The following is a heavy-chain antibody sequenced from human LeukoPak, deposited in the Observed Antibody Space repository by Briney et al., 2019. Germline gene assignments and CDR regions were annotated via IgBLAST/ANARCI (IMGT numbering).Heavy chain of an antibody. CDR1: GFTFSSHG. V-gene: IGHV3-23*01. Sequence: GGSLRLSCAASGFTFSSHGMSWVRQAPGKGLEWVSAISGSGGSTYYADSVKGRFTISRDNSKNTLYLQMNSLRAEDTAVYYCARGPSGYHNTGGQGTLVTVSS. CDR3: ARGPSGYHNT. J-gene: IGHJ4*02. CDR2: ISGSGGST. D-gene: IGHD5-12*01.